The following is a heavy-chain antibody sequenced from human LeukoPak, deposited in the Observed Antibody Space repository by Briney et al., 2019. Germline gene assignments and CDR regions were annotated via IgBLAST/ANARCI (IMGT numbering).Heavy chain of an antibody. CDR3: ARVRGCYGAGRYRYYFDY. D-gene: IGHD4/OR15-4a*01. V-gene: IGHV3-74*01. Sequence: GGSLRLSCAASGFTFSNYWMHWVRQDPGKGLVWVSRINGDGSGTSFADSVKGRFTIARDNAKNTLYLQMNSLRAEDTAVYYCARVRGCYGAGRYRYYFDYWGQGTLVTVSS. J-gene: IGHJ4*02. CDR1: GFTFSNYW. CDR2: INGDGSGT.